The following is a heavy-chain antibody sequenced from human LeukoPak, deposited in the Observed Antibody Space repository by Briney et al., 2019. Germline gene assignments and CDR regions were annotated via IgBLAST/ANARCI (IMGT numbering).Heavy chain of an antibody. CDR3: ARAKILTEPYYFDY. Sequence: GGSLRLSCAASGFTFDDYGMSWVRQAPGKGLEWVSGINWNGGSTGYADSVKGRFTISRDNAKNSLYLRMNSLRAEDTALYYCARAKILTEPYYFDYWGQGTLVTVSS. D-gene: IGHD3-9*01. J-gene: IGHJ4*02. CDR2: INWNGGST. CDR1: GFTFDDYG. V-gene: IGHV3-20*04.